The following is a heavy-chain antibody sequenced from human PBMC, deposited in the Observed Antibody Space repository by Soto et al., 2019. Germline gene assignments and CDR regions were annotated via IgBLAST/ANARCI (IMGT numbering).Heavy chain of an antibody. D-gene: IGHD6-13*01. J-gene: IGHJ4*02. V-gene: IGHV5-51*01. Sequence: GESLKISCKGSGYSFSSYWTGWVRQMPGKGLEWMGIIYPGDSDTRYSPSFQGQVTISADKSISTAYLQWSSLKALDTAMYYCARSIAAAGTQEYYFDYWGQGTLVTVSS. CDR3: ARSIAAAGTQEYYFDY. CDR1: GYSFSSYW. CDR2: IYPGDSDT.